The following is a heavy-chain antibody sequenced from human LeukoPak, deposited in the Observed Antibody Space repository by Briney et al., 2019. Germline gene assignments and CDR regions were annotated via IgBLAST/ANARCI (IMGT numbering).Heavy chain of an antibody. D-gene: IGHD2-2*01. CDR2: IYSGGST. CDR1: GFTVSSNY. V-gene: IGHV3-66*01. Sequence: GGSLRLSCAASGFTVSSNYMSWVRQAPGKGLEWVSVIYSGGSTYYADSVKGRFTISRDNAKNSLYLQMNSLRAEDTAVYYCARSVVPAAPLDYWGQGTLVTVSS. J-gene: IGHJ4*02. CDR3: ARSVVPAAPLDY.